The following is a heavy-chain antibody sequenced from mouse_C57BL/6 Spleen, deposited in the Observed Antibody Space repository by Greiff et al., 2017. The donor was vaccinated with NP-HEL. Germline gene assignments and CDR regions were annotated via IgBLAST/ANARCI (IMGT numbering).Heavy chain of an antibody. Sequence: QVQLKQSGAELVKPGASVKMSCKASGYTFTTYPIEWMKQNHGKSLEWIGNFHPYNDDTKYNEKFKGKATLTVEKSSSTVYLELSRLTSDDSAVYYCASRAYGSSYWYFDVWGTGTTVTVSS. CDR3: ASRAYGSSYWYFDV. CDR2: FHPYNDDT. J-gene: IGHJ1*03. D-gene: IGHD1-1*01. CDR1: GYTFTTYP. V-gene: IGHV1-47*01.